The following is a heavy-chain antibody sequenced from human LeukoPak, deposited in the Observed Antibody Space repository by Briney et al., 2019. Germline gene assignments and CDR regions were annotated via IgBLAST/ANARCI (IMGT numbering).Heavy chain of an antibody. CDR1: GYTFTSYA. J-gene: IGHJ5*02. CDR3: ARDGVHCSSTSCPSPYNWFDP. Sequence: ASVKVSCKASGYTFTSYAMHWVRQAPGQRLEWMGWINAGNGNTKYSQKFQGRVTITRDTSASTAYMELSSLRSEDTAVYYCARDGVHCSSTSCPSPYNWFDPWGQGTLVTVSS. CDR2: INAGNGNT. D-gene: IGHD2-2*01. V-gene: IGHV1-3*01.